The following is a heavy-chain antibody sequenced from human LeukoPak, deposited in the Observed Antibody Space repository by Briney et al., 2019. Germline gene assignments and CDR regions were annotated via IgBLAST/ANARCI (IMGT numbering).Heavy chain of an antibody. CDR1: GFTFSNAY. V-gene: IGHV3-15*01. Sequence: GRSLRLSCAASGFTFSNAYMSWVRQAPGNGLEWVGRIKSKIDGGTTDYAAPVKGRFTLSRDDSRNTLSLQMNSLKTEDAGLYYCTTDAGYSSRWYNYWGQGTLVTVSS. J-gene: IGHJ4*02. D-gene: IGHD6-13*01. CDR3: TTDAGYSSRWYNY. CDR2: IKSKIDGGTT.